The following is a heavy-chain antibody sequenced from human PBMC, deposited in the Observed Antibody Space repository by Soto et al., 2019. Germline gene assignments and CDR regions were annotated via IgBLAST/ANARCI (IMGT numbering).Heavy chain of an antibody. V-gene: IGHV1-8*01. CDR1: RHMFSTYD. J-gene: IGHJ6*02. CDR2: MNPRSGNT. Sequence: ASVKVSCKASRHMFSTYDINWVRQATGQGLEWMGWMNPRSGNTGHAQKFQGRVSMTRNTSITTVYMELNSLRSEDTAVYYCARDLRHDSSGSPAYYYGMDVWGQGTTVTVS. CDR3: ARDLRHDSSGSPAYYYGMDV. D-gene: IGHD3-22*01.